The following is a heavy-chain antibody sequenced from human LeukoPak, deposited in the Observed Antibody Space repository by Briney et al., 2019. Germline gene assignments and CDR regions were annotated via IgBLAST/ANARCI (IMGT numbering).Heavy chain of an antibody. CDR3: ARDRRVIGGYYYGMDV. J-gene: IGHJ6*02. D-gene: IGHD3-3*01. CDR2: ISAYNGNT. Sequence: ASVKVSCKASGYTFTSYGISWVRQAPGQGLEWMGWISAYNGNTNYAQKLQGRVTMTTDTSTSTAYMELRSLRSDDTAVYYCARDRRVIGGYYYGMDVWGQGTTVTVSS. V-gene: IGHV1-18*01. CDR1: GYTFTSYG.